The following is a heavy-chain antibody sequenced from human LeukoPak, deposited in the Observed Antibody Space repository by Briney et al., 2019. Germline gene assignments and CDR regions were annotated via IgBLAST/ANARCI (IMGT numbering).Heavy chain of an antibody. CDR1: GGSISSYY. V-gene: IGHV4-4*07. D-gene: IGHD6-19*01. CDR2: IYTSGST. Sequence: SETLSLTCTVSGGSISSYYWSWIRQPAGKGLEWIGRIYTSGSTNYNPSLKSRVTISVDTSKNQFSLKLSSVTAADTAVYYCASSYSSGLNWFDPWGQGTLVTVSS. J-gene: IGHJ5*02. CDR3: ASSYSSGLNWFDP.